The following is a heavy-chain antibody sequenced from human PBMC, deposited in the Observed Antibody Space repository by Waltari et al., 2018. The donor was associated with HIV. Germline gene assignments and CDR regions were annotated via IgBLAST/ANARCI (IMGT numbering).Heavy chain of an antibody. V-gene: IGHV4-39*01. CDR3: ARRAVVVTAKGPFDP. J-gene: IGHJ5*02. CDR1: GDSISSSSYY. D-gene: IGHD2-21*02. CDR2: ISYSGST. Sequence: QLQLQESGPGLVKPSETLSLTCTVSGDSISSSSYYWGWIRQPPGKGLEWIGRISYSGSTYYNPSLKSRVTISVDTSKNQFSLKRSSVTAADTAVYYCARRAVVVTAKGPFDPWGQGTLVTVSS.